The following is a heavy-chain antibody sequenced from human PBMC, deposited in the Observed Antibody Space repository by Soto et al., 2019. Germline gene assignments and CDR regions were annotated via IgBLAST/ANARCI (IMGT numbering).Heavy chain of an antibody. CDR3: ARTSNDILTGYYEYYFDY. CDR1: GYSFTSYW. Sequence: GESLKISCKGSGYSFTSYWIGWVRQMPGKGLEWMGIIYPGGSDTRYSPSFQGQVTISADKSISTAYLQWSSLKASDTAMYYCARTSNDILTGYYEYYFDYWGQGTLVTVSS. CDR2: IYPGGSDT. J-gene: IGHJ4*02. V-gene: IGHV5-51*01. D-gene: IGHD3-9*01.